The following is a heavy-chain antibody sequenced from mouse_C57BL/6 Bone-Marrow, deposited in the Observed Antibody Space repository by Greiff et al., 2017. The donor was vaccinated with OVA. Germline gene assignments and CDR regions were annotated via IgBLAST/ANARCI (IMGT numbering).Heavy chain of an antibody. CDR1: GFTFSSYA. CDR3: ARERNGNLYYFDY. D-gene: IGHD2-1*01. J-gene: IGHJ2*01. Sequence: EVKVVESGGGLVKPGGSLKLSCAASGFTFSSYAMSWVRQTPEKRLEWVATISDGGSYTYYPDNVKGRFTISRDNAKNNLYLQMSHLKSEDTAMYYCARERNGNLYYFDYWGQGTTLTVSS. V-gene: IGHV5-4*01. CDR2: ISDGGSYT.